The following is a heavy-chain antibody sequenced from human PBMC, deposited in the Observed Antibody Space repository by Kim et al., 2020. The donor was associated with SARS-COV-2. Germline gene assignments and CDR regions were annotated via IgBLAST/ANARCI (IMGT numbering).Heavy chain of an antibody. CDR1: GGSISSGGYY. D-gene: IGHD6-13*01. CDR2: IYYSGST. V-gene: IGHV4-31*03. CDR3: VRDRGIAAAGTRPLGDYYYGMDV. Sequence: SETLSLTCTVSGGSISSGGYYWSWIRQHPGKGLEWIGYIYYSGSTYYNPSLKSRVTISVDTSKNQFSLKLSSVTAADTAVYYCVRDRGIAAAGTRPLGDYYYGMDVWGQGTTVTVSS. J-gene: IGHJ6*02.